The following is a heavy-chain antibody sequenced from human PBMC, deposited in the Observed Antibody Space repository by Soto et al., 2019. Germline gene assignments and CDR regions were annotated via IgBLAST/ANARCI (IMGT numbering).Heavy chain of an antibody. J-gene: IGHJ6*02. Sequence: SETLSLSCDVYEGSMKNNDSVSGVRQSPGQGLEWIGEIHHTGDNKYNPSLRSRVTMSVDTSKKHVSLQLNSVTGADTAVYYCARGSALGTFGLDVWGQGTTVTVS. CDR3: ARGSALGTFGLDV. CDR1: EGSMKNNDS. V-gene: IGHV4-4*02. D-gene: IGHD1-26*01. CDR2: IHHTGDN.